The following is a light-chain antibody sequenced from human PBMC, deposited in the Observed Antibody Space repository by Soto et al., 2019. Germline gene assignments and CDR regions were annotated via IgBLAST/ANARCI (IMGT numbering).Light chain of an antibody. CDR3: QHYNNWPPYT. Sequence: DTVMTQSPATLSVSPGERATLSCRAGQSVSSNLAWYQQKPGQAPRLRIYGASTRATGIPARFSGSGSGTEFTLTISSLQSEDFAVYYCQHYNNWPPYTFGQGTKLEI. CDR1: QSVSSN. V-gene: IGKV3-15*01. J-gene: IGKJ2*01. CDR2: GAS.